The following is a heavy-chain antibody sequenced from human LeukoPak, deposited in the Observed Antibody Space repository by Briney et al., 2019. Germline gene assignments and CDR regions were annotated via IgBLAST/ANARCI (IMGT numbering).Heavy chain of an antibody. J-gene: IGHJ4*02. CDR2: ISSSSSYI. CDR3: AREVTYYYDSSGYSSWGY. CDR1: GFTFSSCS. V-gene: IGHV3-21*01. D-gene: IGHD3-22*01. Sequence: GGSLRLSCAASGFTFSSCSMNWVRQAPGKGLEWVSSISSSSSYIYYADSVKGRFTISRDNAKNSLYLQMNSLRAEDTAVYYCAREVTYYYDSSGYSSWGYWGQGTLVTVSS.